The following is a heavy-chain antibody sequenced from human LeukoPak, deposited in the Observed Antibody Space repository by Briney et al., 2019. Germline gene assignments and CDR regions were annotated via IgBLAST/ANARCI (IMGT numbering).Heavy chain of an antibody. CDR2: IYHSGST. Sequence: SETLSLTCAVSGGSISSGGYSWSWIRQPPGKGLEWIGYIYHSGSTYYNPSLKSRVTISVDRSKNQFSLKLSSVTAADTAVYYCARGDYYDSSGYYYEGGRYDYWGQGTLVTVSS. J-gene: IGHJ4*02. CDR3: ARGDYYDSSGYYYEGGRYDY. D-gene: IGHD3-22*01. CDR1: GGSISSGGYS. V-gene: IGHV4-30-2*01.